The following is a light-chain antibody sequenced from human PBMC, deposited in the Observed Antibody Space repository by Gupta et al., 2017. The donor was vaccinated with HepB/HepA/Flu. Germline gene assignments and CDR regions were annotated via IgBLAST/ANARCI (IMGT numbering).Light chain of an antibody. J-gene: IGKJ4*01. Sequence: EIVMTQSPATLSVSPGERATLSCRASQSVSSNLAWYQQKPGQVPRLLIYGASTRATGIPARFSGSGSGTEFTLTISSLQSEDFAVYYCQQYNNWPHLTFGGGTKVEIK. V-gene: IGKV3-15*01. CDR1: QSVSSN. CDR2: GAS. CDR3: QQYNNWPHLT.